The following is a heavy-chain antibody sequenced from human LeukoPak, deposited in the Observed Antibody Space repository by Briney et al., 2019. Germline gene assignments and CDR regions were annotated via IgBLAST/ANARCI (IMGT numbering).Heavy chain of an antibody. D-gene: IGHD3-10*02. Sequence: SGGSLRLSCAASGFTFSSYVTSWVPQAPGKGLEWVSYISSSGSTIYYADSVKGRFTISRDNAKNSLYLQMNSLRAEDTAVYYCAELGITMIGGVWGKGTTVTISS. CDR2: ISSSGSTI. CDR3: AELGITMIGGV. V-gene: IGHV3-48*01. CDR1: GFTFSSYV. J-gene: IGHJ6*04.